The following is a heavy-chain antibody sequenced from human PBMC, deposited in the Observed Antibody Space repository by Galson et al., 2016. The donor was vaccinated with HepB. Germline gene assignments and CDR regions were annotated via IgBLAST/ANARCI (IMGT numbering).Heavy chain of an antibody. CDR3: ARNRGDSGYDAFDI. CDR1: GFTFRDYY. Sequence: SLRLSCAASGFTFRDYYMSWIRQAPGKGLEWVSYISRSSSYTNYADSVKGRFTISRDNAKNSLYLQMNSLRAEDTAVYHWARNRGDSGYDAFDIWGQGTMVTVSS. V-gene: IGHV3-11*03. CDR2: ISRSSSYT. D-gene: IGHD5-12*01. J-gene: IGHJ3*02.